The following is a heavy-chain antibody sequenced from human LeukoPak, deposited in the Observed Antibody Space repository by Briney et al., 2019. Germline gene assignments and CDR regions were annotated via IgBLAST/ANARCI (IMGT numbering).Heavy chain of an antibody. D-gene: IGHD2-2*01. J-gene: IGHJ4*02. CDR1: GGTFSSYA. Sequence: SVKVSCKASGGTFSSYAISWVRQALGQGLEWMGGIIPIFGTANYAQKFQGRVTITADKSTSTAYMELSSLRSEDTAVYYCASPPSVVPAAEYYFDYWGQGTLVTVSS. CDR2: IIPIFGTA. V-gene: IGHV1-69*06. CDR3: ASPPSVVPAAEYYFDY.